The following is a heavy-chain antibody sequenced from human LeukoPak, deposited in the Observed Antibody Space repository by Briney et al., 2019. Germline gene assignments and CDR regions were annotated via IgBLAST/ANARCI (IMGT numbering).Heavy chain of an antibody. D-gene: IGHD2-21*02. V-gene: IGHV5-51*01. CDR1: GYTFTNYW. J-gene: IGHJ3*02. CDR3: ARQGRIVVVTTTHEAFDI. CDR2: IYPGDSDA. Sequence: GESLKISCKGSGYTFTNYWIGWVRQMPGKGLEWRGIIYPGDSDARYSPSLQGQVTISVDKSISTAYLQWSSLKASDTAMYYCARQGRIVVVTTTHEAFDIWGQGTMVTVSS.